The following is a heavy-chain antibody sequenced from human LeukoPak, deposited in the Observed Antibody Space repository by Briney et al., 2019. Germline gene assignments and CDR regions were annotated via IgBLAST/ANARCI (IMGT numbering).Heavy chain of an antibody. CDR3: ARDLEATGPNWFDP. J-gene: IGHJ5*02. Sequence: GGSLRLSCAASGFTFSSYSMNWVRQAPGKGLEWVSSISSSSSYIYYADSVKGRFTISRDNAKNSLYLQMNSLRDEDTAVYYCARDLEATGPNWFDPWGQGTLVTVSS. CDR1: GFTFSSYS. D-gene: IGHD1-1*01. CDR2: ISSSSSYI. V-gene: IGHV3-21*01.